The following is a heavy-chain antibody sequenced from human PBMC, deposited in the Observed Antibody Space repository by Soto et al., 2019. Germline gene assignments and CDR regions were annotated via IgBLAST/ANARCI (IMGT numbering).Heavy chain of an antibody. CDR3: ATRVTMVRGVIAMGAFDI. Sequence: SETLSLTCAVSGGSISSGGYSWSWIRQPPGKGLEWIEYIYHSGSTYYNPSLKSRVAISVDRSKNQFSLKLSSVTAADTAVYYCATRVTMVRGVIAMGAFDIWGQGTMVTVSS. CDR2: IYHSGST. J-gene: IGHJ3*02. D-gene: IGHD3-10*01. CDR1: GGSISSGGYS. V-gene: IGHV4-30-2*01.